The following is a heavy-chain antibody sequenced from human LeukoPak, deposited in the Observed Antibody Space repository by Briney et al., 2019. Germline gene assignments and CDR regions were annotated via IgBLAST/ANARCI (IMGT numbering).Heavy chain of an antibody. Sequence: GASVKVSCKASGYTFTVYYMHWVRQAPGQGLEWMGWINPNSGGTNYAQKFQGRVTMTRDTSISTAYMELSRLRSDDTAVYYCARGQTMVEQLVPDYWGQGTLVTVSS. D-gene: IGHD6-6*01. CDR2: INPNSGGT. V-gene: IGHV1-2*02. CDR1: GYTFTVYY. J-gene: IGHJ4*02. CDR3: ARGQTMVEQLVPDY.